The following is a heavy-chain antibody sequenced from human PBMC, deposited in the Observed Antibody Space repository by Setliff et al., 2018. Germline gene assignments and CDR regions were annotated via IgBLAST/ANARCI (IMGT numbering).Heavy chain of an antibody. J-gene: IGHJ4*02. CDR3: AKGGHVDY. CDR2: LSWNGDDT. CDR1: GFDFGVYG. V-gene: IGHV3-20*04. Sequence: GGSLRLSCTASGFDFGVYGMSWIRQAPGKGLEWVSGLSWNGDDTGYADSVKGRFTISRDNAKNSLYLQMNSLRTEDTAVYYCAKGGHVDYCGQGTLVTVSS.